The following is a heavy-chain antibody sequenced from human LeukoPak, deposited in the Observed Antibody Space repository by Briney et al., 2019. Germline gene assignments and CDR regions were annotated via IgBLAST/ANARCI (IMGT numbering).Heavy chain of an antibody. Sequence: PGGSLRLSCAASGFTFSSYAMSWVRQAPGKGLEWVSAISGSGGSTYYADSVKGRFTISRDNSKNTLYLQMNSLRAEDTAVYYCANRPSYCSSTSCSAYWGQGTLVTVSS. J-gene: IGHJ4*02. CDR3: ANRPSYCSSTSCSAY. CDR2: ISGSGGST. D-gene: IGHD2-2*01. V-gene: IGHV3-23*01. CDR1: GFTFSSYA.